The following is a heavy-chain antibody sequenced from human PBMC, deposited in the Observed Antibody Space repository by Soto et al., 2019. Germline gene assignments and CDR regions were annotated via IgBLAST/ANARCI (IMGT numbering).Heavy chain of an antibody. CDR2: IVVASGYS. D-gene: IGHD6-19*01. CDR3: AADVIGVAGDFDH. CDR1: GFTFGSSA. J-gene: IGHJ4*02. V-gene: IGHV1-58*01. Sequence: LVQSGPDVKKPGTSVKVSCKTSGFTFGSSAVQWVRQVRGQRLEWIGWIVVASGYSNVAQKFQDRVSLTRDLSTNTAFMELSSLTYEDSAMYYCAADVIGVAGDFDHWGPGTLVSVSS.